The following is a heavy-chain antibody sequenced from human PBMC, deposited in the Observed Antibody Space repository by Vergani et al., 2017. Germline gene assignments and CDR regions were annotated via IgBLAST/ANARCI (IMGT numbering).Heavy chain of an antibody. CDR1: GFTFSSYW. Sequence: EVQLVESGGGLVQPGGSLRLSCAASGFTFSSYWMSWVRQAPGKGLEWVANKKQDGSEKYYVDSVKGRFTISRDNAKNSLYLQMNSLRAEDTAVYYCARDLAHYDFWSGYRDDYWGQGTLVTVSS. CDR2: KKQDGSEK. V-gene: IGHV3-7*01. D-gene: IGHD3-3*01. J-gene: IGHJ4*02. CDR3: ARDLAHYDFWSGYRDDY.